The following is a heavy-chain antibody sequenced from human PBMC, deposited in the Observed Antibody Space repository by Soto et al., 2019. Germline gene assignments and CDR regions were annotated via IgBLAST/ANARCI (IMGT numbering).Heavy chain of an antibody. CDR3: ARAVRCSSTSCPQGASWFDP. D-gene: IGHD2-2*01. V-gene: IGHV1-46*03. CDR1: GYTFTXYY. Sequence: ASVKVSCKASGYTFTXYYMHWVRQAPGQGLEWMGIINPSGGSTSYAQKFQGRVTMTRDTSTSTVYMELSSLRSEDTAVYYCARAVRCSSTSCPQGASWFDPWGQGTLVTVSS. CDR2: INPSGGST. J-gene: IGHJ5*02.